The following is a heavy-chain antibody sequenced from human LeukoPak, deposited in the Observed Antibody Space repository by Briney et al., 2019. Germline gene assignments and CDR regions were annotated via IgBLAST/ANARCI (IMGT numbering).Heavy chain of an antibody. V-gene: IGHV4-59*08. CDR2: IYVTGT. CDR3: ARHIGGGIEDMDV. CDR1: GGSIGTYY. Sequence: PSETLSLTCTVSGGSIGTYYWSWIRQSPGKGLEWIGYIYVTGTRYNPYLQSRVTISVDRSRNQYFLNMSSMTAADTAVYYCARHIGGGIEDMDVWGKGTKVIVSS. D-gene: IGHD3-16*02. J-gene: IGHJ6*03.